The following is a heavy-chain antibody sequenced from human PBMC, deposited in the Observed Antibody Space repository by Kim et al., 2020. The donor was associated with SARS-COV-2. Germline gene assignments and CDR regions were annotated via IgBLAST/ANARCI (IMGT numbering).Heavy chain of an antibody. CDR1: GFTFSSYA. J-gene: IGHJ5*02. D-gene: IGHD3-10*01. CDR2: ISFDGSNK. V-gene: IGHV3-30*04. CDR3: ARQGVRGPTYWFDP. Sequence: VGSLRLSCAASGFTFSSYAMLWVRQAPGKGLEWVAVISFDGSNKYYGDSVKGRFTVSRDNSKNTLYLQMNSLRAEDTAVYYCARQGVRGPTYWFDPWGQGTLVTVPS.